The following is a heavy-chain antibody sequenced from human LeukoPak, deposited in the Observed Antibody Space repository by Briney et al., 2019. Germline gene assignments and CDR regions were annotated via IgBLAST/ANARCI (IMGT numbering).Heavy chain of an antibody. J-gene: IGHJ4*02. D-gene: IGHD2-2*01. CDR3: ASHCSSTSCYSRGDY. CDR2: IIPIFGTA. Sequence: SVKVSCKASGGTFSSYALSWVRQAPGQGLEWMGGIIPIFGTANYAQKFQGRVTITADKSTSTAYMELSSLGSEDTAVYYCASHCSSTSCYSRGDYWGQGTLVTVSS. CDR1: GGTFSSYA. V-gene: IGHV1-69*06.